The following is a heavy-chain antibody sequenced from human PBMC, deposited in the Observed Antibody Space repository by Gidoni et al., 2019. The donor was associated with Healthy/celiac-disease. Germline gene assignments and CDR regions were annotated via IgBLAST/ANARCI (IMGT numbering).Heavy chain of an antibody. CDR3: TTDWGYYDFWSGSQ. Sequence: EVQLVESGGGLVKPGGSLRLSCAASGFSFSNAWMSWVRQAPGKGLEWVGRIKSKTDGGTTDYAAPVKGRFTISRDDSKNTLYLQMNSLKTEDTAVYYCTTDWGYYDFWSGSQWGQGTLVTVSS. V-gene: IGHV3-15*01. CDR1: GFSFSNAW. J-gene: IGHJ4*02. CDR2: IKSKTDGGTT. D-gene: IGHD3-3*01.